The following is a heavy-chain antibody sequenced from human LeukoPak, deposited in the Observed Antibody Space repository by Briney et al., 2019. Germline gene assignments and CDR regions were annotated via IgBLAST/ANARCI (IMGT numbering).Heavy chain of an antibody. Sequence: PSETLSLTCTVSGGSISSSSYYWGWIRQPPGKGLVWIGSIYYSGSTYYNPSLKSRVTISVDTSKNQFSLKLSSVTAADTAVYYCARLEGSGWPYYGMDVWGQGTTVTVSS. CDR1: GGSISSSSYY. V-gene: IGHV4-39*01. J-gene: IGHJ6*02. D-gene: IGHD6-19*01. CDR2: IYYSGST. CDR3: ARLEGSGWPYYGMDV.